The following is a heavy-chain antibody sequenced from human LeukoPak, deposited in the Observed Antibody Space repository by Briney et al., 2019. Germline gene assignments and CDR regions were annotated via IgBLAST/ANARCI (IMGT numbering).Heavy chain of an antibody. J-gene: IGHJ4*02. D-gene: IGHD1-1*01. CDR1: GFTFSSYG. CDR2: MSYNGQIT. V-gene: IGHV3-30*18. Sequence: PGRSLRLSCAASGFTFSSYGMHWVRQALGKGLEWVAVMSYNGQITYYADSVKGRFTISRGNSQNMLYLQMNSLRVDDTSVYYCAKVQLERRELLPNFDSWGQGTLVTVSS. CDR3: AKVQLERRELLPNFDS.